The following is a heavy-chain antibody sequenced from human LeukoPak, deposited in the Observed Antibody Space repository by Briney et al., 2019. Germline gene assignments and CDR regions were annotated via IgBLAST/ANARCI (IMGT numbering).Heavy chain of an antibody. J-gene: IGHJ6*03. CDR3: ARDGCSSTSCYGDYYYMGV. CDR2: ISSSSSTI. CDR1: GFTFSSYS. D-gene: IGHD2-2*01. Sequence: GGSLRLSCAASGFTFSSYSMNWVRQAPGKGLEWVSSISSSSSTIYYADSVKGRFTISRDNAKNSLYLQKNSLRAEDTAVYYCARDGCSSTSCYGDYYYMGVWGKGTTVTVSS. V-gene: IGHV3-48*01.